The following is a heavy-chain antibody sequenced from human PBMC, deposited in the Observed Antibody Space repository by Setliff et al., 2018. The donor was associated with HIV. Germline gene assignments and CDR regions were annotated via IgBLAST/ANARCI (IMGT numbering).Heavy chain of an antibody. CDR2: IRNKKNGGTT. Sequence: PGESLTISCAAAGFTFSNAWMTWVRQAPGKGLEWVARIRNKKNGGTTYYAAPVEGRFTISRDDSKNTLSLQMNSLKTEDTAIYYCTTDLGSGRFSWNNNWGQGTLVTVSS. CDR1: GFTFSNAW. D-gene: IGHD1-26*01. V-gene: IGHV3-15*01. CDR3: TTDLGSGRFSWNNN. J-gene: IGHJ4*02.